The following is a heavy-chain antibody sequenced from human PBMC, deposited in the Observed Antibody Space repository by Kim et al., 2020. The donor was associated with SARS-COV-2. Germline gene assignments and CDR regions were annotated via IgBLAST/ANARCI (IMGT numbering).Heavy chain of an antibody. CDR1: GFTVSSNY. J-gene: IGHJ1*01. D-gene: IGHD3-22*01. V-gene: IGHV3-66*01. CDR3: ARDYYDSSGPGLRYFQH. Sequence: GGSLRLSCAASGFTVSSNYMSWVRQAPGKGLEWVSVIYSGGSTYYADSVKGRFTISRDNSKNTLYLQMNSLRAEDTAVYYCARDYYDSSGPGLRYFQHWGQGTLVTVSS. CDR2: IYSGGST.